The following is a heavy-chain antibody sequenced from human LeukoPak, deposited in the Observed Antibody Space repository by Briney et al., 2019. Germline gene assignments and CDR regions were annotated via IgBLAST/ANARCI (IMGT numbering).Heavy chain of an antibody. CDR1: GFTFSNDW. Sequence: AGSLRLSCAASGFTFSNDWMSWVRQAPGQGLEWVGRIKSKTDGGTTDYAAPVKGRFTISRDDSKNTLYLQMNSLKTEDTAVYYYTTDHNTAMVIGYYYMDVWGKGTTVTVSS. V-gene: IGHV3-15*01. J-gene: IGHJ6*03. D-gene: IGHD5-18*01. CDR3: TTDHNTAMVIGYYYMDV. CDR2: IKSKTDGGTT.